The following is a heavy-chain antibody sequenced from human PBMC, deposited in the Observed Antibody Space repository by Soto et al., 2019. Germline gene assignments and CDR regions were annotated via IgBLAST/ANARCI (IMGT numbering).Heavy chain of an antibody. CDR3: AKDLLWGQSDY. J-gene: IGHJ4*02. D-gene: IGHD3-16*01. CDR2: INTDGTNT. Sequence: EVQLVESGGGLVQPGGSLRLSCAVSGFTFSRYWMHWFRQDPGNGLVWVSSINTDGTNTQYADSVRGRFTVSRDNAKNTVYLQMIRLRGEDTAVYYCAKDLLWGQSDYWGQGTLVVVSS. V-gene: IGHV3-74*03. CDR1: GFTFSRYW.